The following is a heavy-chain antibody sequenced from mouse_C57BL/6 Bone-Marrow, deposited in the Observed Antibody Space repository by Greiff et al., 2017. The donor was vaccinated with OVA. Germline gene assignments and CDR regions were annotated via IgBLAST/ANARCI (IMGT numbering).Heavy chain of an antibody. D-gene: IGHD6-5*01. CDR2: IYPRSGNT. CDR1: GYTFTSYG. Sequence: QVQLQQSGAELARPGASVKLSCKASGYTFTSYGISWVKQRTGQGLEWIGEIYPRSGNTYYNEKFKGKATLTADKSSSTAYMELRSLTYEDAAGYVCARKSLRAYWGQGTLVTVSA. J-gene: IGHJ3*01. V-gene: IGHV1-81*01. CDR3: ARKSLRAY.